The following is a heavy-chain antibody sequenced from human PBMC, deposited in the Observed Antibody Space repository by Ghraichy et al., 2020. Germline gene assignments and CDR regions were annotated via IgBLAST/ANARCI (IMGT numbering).Heavy chain of an antibody. Sequence: GGSLRLSCAASGFTFRSYGMHWVRQAPGKGLEWVAALWYDGSNDYYADSVKGRFTISRDNSKSTLYLQMNSLRAEDTAVYYCAREDDCSSSSCYRGDFDYWGQGTLVTVSS. D-gene: IGHD2-2*02. CDR3: AREDDCSSSSCYRGDFDY. V-gene: IGHV3-33*01. CDR2: LWYDGSND. J-gene: IGHJ4*02. CDR1: GFTFRSYG.